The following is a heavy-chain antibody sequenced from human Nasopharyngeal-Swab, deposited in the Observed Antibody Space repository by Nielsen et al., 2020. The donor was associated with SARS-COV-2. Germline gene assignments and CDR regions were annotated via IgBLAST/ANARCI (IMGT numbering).Heavy chain of an antibody. CDR3: ARMGPPLATVTTGDY. J-gene: IGHJ4*02. Sequence: GGSLRLSCVASGFTFSSYGMNWVRQAPGKGLEWVSSISSSSTYIYYADSVKGRFTISGDNAQNLLYLQMSSLRAEDTAVYYCARMGPPLATVTTGDYWGQGTLVTVSS. CDR1: GFTFSSYG. D-gene: IGHD4-17*01. CDR2: ISSSSTYI. V-gene: IGHV3-21*01.